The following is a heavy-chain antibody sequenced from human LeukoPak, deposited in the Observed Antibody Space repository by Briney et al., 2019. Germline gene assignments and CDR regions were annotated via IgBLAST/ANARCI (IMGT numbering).Heavy chain of an antibody. CDR3: ARGFHYDSSGYYYFY. CDR1: GGTFSSYA. V-gene: IGHV1-69*05. Sequence: GSSVRVSCKASGGTFSSYAISWVRQAPGEGLEWMGGIIPLFGTANYAQKFQGRLTITTDESTSTAYMELSSLRSEDTAVYYCARGFHYDSSGYYYFYWGQGTLATVSS. D-gene: IGHD3-22*01. J-gene: IGHJ4*02. CDR2: IIPLFGTA.